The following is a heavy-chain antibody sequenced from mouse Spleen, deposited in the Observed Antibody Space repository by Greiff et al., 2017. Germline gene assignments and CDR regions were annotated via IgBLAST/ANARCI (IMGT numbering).Heavy chain of an antibody. CDR1: GYTFTSYW. CDR2: IDPNSGGT. J-gene: IGHJ1*01. CDR3: AREWVYDGYYLRYFDV. D-gene: IGHD2-3*01. Sequence: QVQLQQPGAELVKPGASVKLSCKASGYTFTSYWMHWVKQRPGRGLEWIGRIDPNSGGTKYNEKFKSKATLTVDKPSSTAYMQLSSLTSEDSAVYYCAREWVYDGYYLRYFDVWGAGTTVTVSS. V-gene: IGHV1-72*01.